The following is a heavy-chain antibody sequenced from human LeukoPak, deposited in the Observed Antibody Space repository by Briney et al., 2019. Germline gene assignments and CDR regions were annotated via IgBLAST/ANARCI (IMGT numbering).Heavy chain of an antibody. CDR3: ARGLTGEPSSFDY. CDR1: RYTFTGYY. J-gene: IGHJ4*02. CDR2: MNPNSGNT. V-gene: IGHV1-8*03. Sequence: ASVKVSCKASRYTFTGYYMHWVRQAPGQGLEWMGWMNPNSGNTGYAQKFQGRVTITRNTSISTAYMELSSLRSEDTAVYYCARGLTGEPSSFDYWGQGTLVTVSS. D-gene: IGHD7-27*01.